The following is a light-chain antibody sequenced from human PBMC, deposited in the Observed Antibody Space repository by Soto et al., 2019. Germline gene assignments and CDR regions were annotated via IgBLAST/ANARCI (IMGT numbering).Light chain of an antibody. CDR2: DAS. Sequence: EIVLTQSPATLSLSPGERATLSCRASQSVSSYLAWYQHKPGQAPRLLIYDASKRATGIPARFSGSGSGTDFTLTISSLGPEDFAVYYCQRRSNWPPTWTFGQGTKVEVK. CDR3: QRRSNWPPTWT. J-gene: IGKJ1*01. CDR1: QSVSSY. V-gene: IGKV3-11*01.